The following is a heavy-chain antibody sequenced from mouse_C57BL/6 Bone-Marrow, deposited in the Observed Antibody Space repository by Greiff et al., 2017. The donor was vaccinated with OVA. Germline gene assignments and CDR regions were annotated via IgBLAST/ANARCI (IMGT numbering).Heavy chain of an antibody. CDR1: GFTFSSYG. D-gene: IGHD1-1*01. CDR2: ISSGGSYT. CDR3: ARHPITTVNFIDY. Sequence: EVHLVESGGDLVKPGGSLKLSCAASGFTFSSYGMSWVRQTPDKRLEWVATISSGGSYTYYPDSVKGRFTISRDNAKNTLYLQMSSLKSEDTAMYYCARHPITTVNFIDYWGQGTTLTVSS. V-gene: IGHV5-6*01. J-gene: IGHJ2*01.